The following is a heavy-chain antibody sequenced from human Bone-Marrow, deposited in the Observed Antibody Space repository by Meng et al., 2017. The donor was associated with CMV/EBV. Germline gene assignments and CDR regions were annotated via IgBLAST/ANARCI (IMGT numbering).Heavy chain of an antibody. J-gene: IGHJ4*02. D-gene: IGHD2-2*01. CDR1: GFTFSSYA. V-gene: IGHV3-30-3*01. CDR2: ISYDGSNK. CDR3: ARSTSVDY. Sequence: GESLKISCAASGFTFSSYAMHWVRQAPGKGLEWVAVISYDGSNKYYADSVKGRFTISRDNSKNTLYLQMNSLRAEDTAVYYCARSTSVDYWGQGTLVTFYS.